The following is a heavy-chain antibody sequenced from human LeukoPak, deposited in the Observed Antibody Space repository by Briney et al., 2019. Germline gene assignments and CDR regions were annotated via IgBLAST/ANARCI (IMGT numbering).Heavy chain of an antibody. D-gene: IGHD6-13*01. CDR2: ISYDGSNK. CDR1: GFTFSSYG. CDR3: AKRMGPSIAAADLDY. J-gene: IGHJ4*02. V-gene: IGHV3-30*18. Sequence: GGSLRLSCAASGFTFSSYGMHWVRQAPGKGLEWVAVISYDGSNKYYADSVKGRFIISRDNSKNTLYLQMNSLRAEDTAVYYCAKRMGPSIAAADLDYWGQGTLVTVSS.